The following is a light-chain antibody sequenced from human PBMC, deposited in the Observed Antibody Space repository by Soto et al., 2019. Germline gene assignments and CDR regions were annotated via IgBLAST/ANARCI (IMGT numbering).Light chain of an antibody. J-gene: IGKJ2*01. Sequence: EIVMTQSPATLSVSPGERATLSCRASQSVSSNLAWYQQKRGQAPRLLIYGASTRATGIPARFSGSGSGTEFTLTISSRQSENFAVYYCQQYNNWPPYTFGQVTKLEIK. CDR3: QQYNNWPPYT. CDR2: GAS. CDR1: QSVSSN. V-gene: IGKV3-15*01.